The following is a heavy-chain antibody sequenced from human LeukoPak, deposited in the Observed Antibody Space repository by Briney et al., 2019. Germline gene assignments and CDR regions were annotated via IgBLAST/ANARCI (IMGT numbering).Heavy chain of an antibody. CDR2: ISGSGYYT. Sequence: GGSLRLPCEASGSGFTFGNLGMSWVRQAPGKGLEWLSGISGSGYYTYYADSVKGRFTISRDNSKNTLYIEMNSLRAEDTAVYYCAKDGSWGDYYFYFYMDVWGKGTTVTVSS. V-gene: IGHV3-23*01. J-gene: IGHJ6*03. D-gene: IGHD3-16*01. CDR1: GSGFTFGNLG. CDR3: AKDGSWGDYYFYFYMDV.